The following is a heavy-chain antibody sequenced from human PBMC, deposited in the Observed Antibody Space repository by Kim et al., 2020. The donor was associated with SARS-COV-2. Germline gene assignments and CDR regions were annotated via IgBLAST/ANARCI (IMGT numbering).Heavy chain of an antibody. J-gene: IGHJ6*01. CDR1: GFTFSSYA. CDR3: AREYDFWSGSLLDYYYY. V-gene: IGHV3-30-3*01. Sequence: GGSLRLSCAASGFTFSSYAMHWVRQAPGKGLEWVAVISYDGSNKYYADSVKGRFTISRDNSKNTLYLRMNSLIAEDTAVYYCAREYDFWSGSLLDYYYY. D-gene: IGHD3-3*01. CDR2: ISYDGSNK.